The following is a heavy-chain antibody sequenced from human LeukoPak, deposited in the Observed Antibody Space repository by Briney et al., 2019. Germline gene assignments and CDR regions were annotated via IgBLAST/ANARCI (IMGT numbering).Heavy chain of an antibody. V-gene: IGHV1-69*04. CDR3: ASTYGSGSYPDLIDY. CDR1: GGTFSSYA. Sequence: SVKVSCKASGGTFSSYAISWVRRAPGQGLEWMGRIIPIFGIANYAQKFQGRVTITADKSTSTAYMELSSLRSEDTAVYYCASTYGSGSYPDLIDYWGQGTLVTVSS. D-gene: IGHD3-10*01. CDR2: IIPIFGIA. J-gene: IGHJ4*02.